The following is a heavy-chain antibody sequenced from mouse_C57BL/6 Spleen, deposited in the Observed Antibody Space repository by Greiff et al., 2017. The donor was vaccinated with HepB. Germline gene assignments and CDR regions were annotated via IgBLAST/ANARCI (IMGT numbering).Heavy chain of an antibody. J-gene: IGHJ1*03. V-gene: IGHV1-15*01. CDR3: TREGGDYYGSSHWYFDV. Sequence: QVQLKESGAELVRPGASVTLSCKASGYTFTDYEMHWVKQTPVHGLEWIGAIDPETGGTAYNQKFKGKAILTADKSSSTAYMELRSLTSEDSAVYYCTREGGDYYGSSHWYFDVWGTGTTVTVSS. D-gene: IGHD1-1*01. CDR1: GYTFTDYE. CDR2: IDPETGGT.